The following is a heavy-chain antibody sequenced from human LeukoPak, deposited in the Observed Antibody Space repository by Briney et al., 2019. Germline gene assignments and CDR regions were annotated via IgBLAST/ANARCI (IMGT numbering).Heavy chain of an antibody. J-gene: IGHJ4*02. Sequence: PSETLSLTCTVSGGSIRSGGYYWSWIRQHPGKGLEWIGYIYYSGSTYYNPSLKSRVTISVDTSKNQFSLKLSSVTAADTAVYYCAREFGGYDSFFDYWGQGTLVTVSS. D-gene: IGHD5-12*01. CDR1: GGSIRSGGYY. V-gene: IGHV4-31*03. CDR3: AREFGGYDSFFDY. CDR2: IYYSGST.